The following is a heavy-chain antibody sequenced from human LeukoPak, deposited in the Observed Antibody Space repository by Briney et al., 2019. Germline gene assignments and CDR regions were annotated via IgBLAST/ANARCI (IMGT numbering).Heavy chain of an antibody. D-gene: IGHD3-3*01. V-gene: IGHV3-23*01. Sequence: GGSLRLSCAASGFTFSRYAMSWVRQAPGKGLQWVSEIGGSGGAIYYADSVRGRFTVSRDNSKNTVFLEMNSLRAEDTAVYYCARGTLYYEIPESVGDYWGQGTLVTVSS. CDR2: IGGSGGAI. CDR1: GFTFSRYA. CDR3: ARGTLYYEIPESVGDY. J-gene: IGHJ4*02.